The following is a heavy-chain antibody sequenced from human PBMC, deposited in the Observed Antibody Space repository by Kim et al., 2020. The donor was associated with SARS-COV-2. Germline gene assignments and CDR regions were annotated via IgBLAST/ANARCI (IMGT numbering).Heavy chain of an antibody. CDR1: GGSFSGFS. J-gene: IGHJ6*04. CDR3: ARGSAGAMVTASSHYVLDV. Sequence: SETLSLTCAVYGGSFSGFSWNWIRQAPGKGLEWIGEIIHGGGTNFNPSLESRVTMSVATSKNQISLRLFSLTAADTAVYYCARGSAGAMVTASSHYVLDVWGKGTTVTVSS. V-gene: IGHV4-34*01. D-gene: IGHD5-18*01. CDR2: IIHGGGT.